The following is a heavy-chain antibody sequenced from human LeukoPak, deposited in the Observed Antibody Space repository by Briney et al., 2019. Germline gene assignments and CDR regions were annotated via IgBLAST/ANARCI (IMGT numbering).Heavy chain of an antibody. D-gene: IGHD3-16*01. J-gene: IGHJ4*02. CDR2: IISSGSTI. Sequence: GGSPRPSFAASGFPFSYYFMSWFRPAPGKGLGGVWSIISSGSTIYYAGSVKVRFTISRDNAKNSLYLQMNSLRAEDTAVYYCARWGTMVGYDYWGQGTLVTVSS. V-gene: IGHV3-11*01. CDR1: GFPFSYYF. CDR3: ARWGTMVGYDY.